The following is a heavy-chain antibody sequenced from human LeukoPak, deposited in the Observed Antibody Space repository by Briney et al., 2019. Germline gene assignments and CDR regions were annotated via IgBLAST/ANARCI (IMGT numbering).Heavy chain of an antibody. Sequence: AGGSLRLSCAASGFTFSSYGMHWVRQAPGKGLEWVAFIRYDGSNKYYADSVKGRFTISRDNAKNSLYLQMNSLRAEDMAVYYCARDPSSGWYLKGWFDPWGQGTLVTVSS. CDR3: ARDPSSGWYLKGWFDP. CDR1: GFTFSSYG. J-gene: IGHJ5*02. D-gene: IGHD6-19*01. CDR2: IRYDGSNK. V-gene: IGHV3-30*02.